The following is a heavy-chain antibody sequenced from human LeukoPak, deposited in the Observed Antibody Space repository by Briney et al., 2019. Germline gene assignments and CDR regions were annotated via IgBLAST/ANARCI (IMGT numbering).Heavy chain of an antibody. V-gene: IGHV3-7*01. CDR2: IKQDGSEK. J-gene: IGHJ3*02. CDR1: GFTFSSYW. CDR3: ARFQPGIAAAGTRGMAFDI. Sequence: GGSLRLSCAASGFTFSSYWMSWVRQAPGKGLEWVANIKQDGSEKYYVDSVKGRFTISRDNAKNSLYLQMNSLRAEDTAVYYCARFQPGIAAAGTRGMAFDIWGQGTMVTVSS. D-gene: IGHD6-13*01.